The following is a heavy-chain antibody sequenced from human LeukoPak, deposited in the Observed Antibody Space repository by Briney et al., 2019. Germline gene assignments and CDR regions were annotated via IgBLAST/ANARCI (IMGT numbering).Heavy chain of an antibody. J-gene: IGHJ6*02. Sequence: ASVKVSCKVSGYTLTELSMHCVRQAPGKGLEWMGGFDPEDGETIYAQKFQGRVTMTEDTSTDTAYMELSSLRSGDTAVYYCATARSYYYGMDVWGQGTTVTVSS. CDR2: FDPEDGET. CDR3: ATARSYYYGMDV. CDR1: GYTLTELS. V-gene: IGHV1-24*01.